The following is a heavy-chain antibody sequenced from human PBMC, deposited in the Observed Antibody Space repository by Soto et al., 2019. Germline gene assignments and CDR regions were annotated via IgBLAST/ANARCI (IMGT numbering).Heavy chain of an antibody. V-gene: IGHV3-23*01. CDR1: GFTFSSYA. CDR2: ISGSGGST. J-gene: IGHJ5*02. Sequence: GGSLRLSCAASGFTFSSYAMSWVRQAPGKGLEWVSAISGSGGSTYYADSVKGRFTITRDNSKNTLYLQMNGLRAEDTAGYYCANSCGGFGGVNNWFDPWGQGTLVTVSS. CDR3: ANSCGGFGGVNNWFDP. D-gene: IGHD3-16*01.